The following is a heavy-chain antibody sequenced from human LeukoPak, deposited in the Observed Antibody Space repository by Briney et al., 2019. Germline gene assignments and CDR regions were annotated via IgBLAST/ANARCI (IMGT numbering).Heavy chain of an antibody. CDR1: GYTFTGYY. Sequence: ASVKVSCKASGYTFTGYYMHWVRQAPGQGLEWMGRINPNSGGTNYAQKFQGRVTMTRDTSISTAYMELSRLRSDDTAVYYCAKRDGYNSNYFDYWGQGTLVTVSS. D-gene: IGHD5-24*01. V-gene: IGHV1-2*06. J-gene: IGHJ4*02. CDR2: INPNSGGT. CDR3: AKRDGYNSNYFDY.